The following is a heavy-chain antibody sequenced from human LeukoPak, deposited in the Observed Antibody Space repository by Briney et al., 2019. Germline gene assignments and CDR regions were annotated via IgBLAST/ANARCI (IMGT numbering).Heavy chain of an antibody. V-gene: IGHV4-59*01. Sequence: SETLSLTCTVSGGSISSYYWSWIRQPPGKGLEWIGYIYYSGSTNYNPSLKSRVTISVDMSKNQFSLKLSSVTAADTAVYYCARDLRSAMYYYDSSGYYPYDAFDIWGQGTMVTVSS. D-gene: IGHD3-22*01. CDR1: GGSISSYY. J-gene: IGHJ3*02. CDR3: ARDLRSAMYYYDSSGYYPYDAFDI. CDR2: IYYSGST.